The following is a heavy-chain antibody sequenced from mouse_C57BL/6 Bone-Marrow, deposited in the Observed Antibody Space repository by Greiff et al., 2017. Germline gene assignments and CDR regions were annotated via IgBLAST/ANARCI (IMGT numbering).Heavy chain of an antibody. V-gene: IGHV14-2*01. D-gene: IGHD3-1*01. Sequence: EVQLQQPGAELVKPGASVKLSCTASGFNFTGYCMHWVKQRTEQGLEWIGRIHPKSGDTKYDTKFQGKATLTADKSSSTAYLQLSSLTSEDAAVYYCARACSYVGFAYWGQGTLVTVSA. J-gene: IGHJ3*01. CDR2: IHPKSGDT. CDR1: GFNFTGYC. CDR3: ARACSYVGFAY.